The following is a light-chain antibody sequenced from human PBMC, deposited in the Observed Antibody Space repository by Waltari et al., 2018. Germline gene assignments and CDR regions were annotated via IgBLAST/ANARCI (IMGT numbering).Light chain of an antibody. CDR3: QTWDTSNEAI. CDR2: QDT. Sequence: SYELTQPPSVSVSPGQTASISCSGDSLGEKFATWYQQKPGQSPVLVIYQDTKRPSGIPERFSGSNSGNTATLTISGTQALDEADYYCQTWDTSNEAIFGPGTKVTVL. J-gene: IGLJ1*01. V-gene: IGLV3-1*01. CDR1: SLGEKF.